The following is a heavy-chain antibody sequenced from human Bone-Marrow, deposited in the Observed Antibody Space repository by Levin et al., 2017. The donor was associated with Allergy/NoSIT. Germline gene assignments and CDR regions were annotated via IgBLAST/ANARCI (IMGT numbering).Heavy chain of an antibody. V-gene: IGHV4-30-4*01. CDR2: IYYSGGT. Sequence: ASETLSLTCTVSGGSISSGDYYWSWIRQPPGKGLEWIGYIYYSGGTYYNPSLKSRVTISVDTSKNQFSLKLSSVTAADTAVYYCARVYYGSGSLYYFDYWGQGTLVTVSS. CDR3: ARVYYGSGSLYYFDY. J-gene: IGHJ4*02. CDR1: GGSISSGDYY. D-gene: IGHD3-10*01.